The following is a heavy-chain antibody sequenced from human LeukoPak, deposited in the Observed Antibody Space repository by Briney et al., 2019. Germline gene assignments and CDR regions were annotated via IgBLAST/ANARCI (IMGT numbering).Heavy chain of an antibody. V-gene: IGHV3-72*01. J-gene: IGHJ4*02. CDR2: TRNKANGYTT. D-gene: IGHD6-19*01. Sequence: GGSLRLSCAVSGFTFSDHYMDWVRQTAGEGLEWVARTRNKANGYTTEYAASVKGRFTISRDDSKNSLVLQMNSLKTEDTAVYYCVRVRYSSGWFPFDYWGQGTLVTVSP. CDR3: VRVRYSSGWFPFDY. CDR1: GFTFSDHY.